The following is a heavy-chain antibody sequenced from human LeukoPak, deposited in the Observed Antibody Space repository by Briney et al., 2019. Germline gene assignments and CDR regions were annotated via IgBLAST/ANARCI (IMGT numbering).Heavy chain of an antibody. CDR1: GGSISSAGYY. J-gene: IGHJ4*02. CDR2: IYYTGRT. Sequence: SETLSLTCTVSGGSISSAGYYWNWIRQHPTEGLEWIGHIYYTGRTTYNPSVKSRVTISVDTSKNQFSLKLSSVTAADTAVYYCTSNYYDRSGYYVLDYWGQGTLVTVSS. V-gene: IGHV4-30-4*08. D-gene: IGHD3-22*01. CDR3: TSNYYDRSGYYVLDY.